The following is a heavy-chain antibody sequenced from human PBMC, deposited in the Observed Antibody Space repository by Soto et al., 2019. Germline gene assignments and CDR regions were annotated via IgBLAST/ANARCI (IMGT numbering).Heavy chain of an antibody. CDR1: GYTFTSYD. V-gene: IGHV1-8*01. J-gene: IGHJ4*02. D-gene: IGHD3-16*01. CDR2: MNPNSGNT. CDR3: ARYAYIWGSNVNSFDY. Sequence: QVQLVQSGAEVKKPGASVKVSCKASGYTFTSYDINWVRQATGQGLEWMGWMNPNSGNTGYAQKFQGRVTKTRNTSISTAYMELSSLRSEDKAVYYCARYAYIWGSNVNSFDYWGQGTLVTVSS.